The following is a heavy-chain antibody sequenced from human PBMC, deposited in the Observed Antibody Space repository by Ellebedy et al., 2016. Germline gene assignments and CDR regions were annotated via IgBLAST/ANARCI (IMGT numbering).Heavy chain of an antibody. D-gene: IGHD6-19*01. V-gene: IGHV5-51*01. CDR2: IYPGDSDT. J-gene: IGHJ5*02. CDR3: ARCKIAVAGNNWFDP. CDR1: GYSFTSYW. Sequence: KVSCXGSGYSFTSYWIGWVRQMPGKGLEWMGIIYPGDSDTRYSPSFQGQVTISADKSISTAYLQWSSLKASDTAMYYCARCKIAVAGNNWFDPWGQGTLVTVSS.